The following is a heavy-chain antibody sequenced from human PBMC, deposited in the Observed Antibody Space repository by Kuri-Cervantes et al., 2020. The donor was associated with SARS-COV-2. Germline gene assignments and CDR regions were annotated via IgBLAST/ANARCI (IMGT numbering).Heavy chain of an antibody. D-gene: IGHD1-1*01. V-gene: IGHV4-34*01. CDR3: ATGPFYHKRY. J-gene: IGHJ4*02. CDR2: INRGGST. Sequence: SQTLSLTCAVYGGSFSGDYWSWVRQPQGKGLEWIGEINRGGSTSYNPSLKSRVTISLDTSKNHFSLRLSSVTAADTAVYYCATGPFYHKRYWGQGTLVTVSS. CDR1: GGSFSGDY.